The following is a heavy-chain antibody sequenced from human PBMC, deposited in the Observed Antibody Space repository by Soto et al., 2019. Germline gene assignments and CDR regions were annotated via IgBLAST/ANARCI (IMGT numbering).Heavy chain of an antibody. CDR3: ARGPAYCGGDCYSAPDY. CDR1: GFTFSSYW. V-gene: IGHV3-7*01. CDR2: IKQDGSEK. Sequence: GGSLRLSCAASGFTFSSYWMSWVRQAPGKGLEWVANIKQDGSEKYYVDSVKGRFTISRGNAKNSLYLQMNSLRAEDTAVYYCARGPAYCGGDCYSAPDYWGQGTLVTVSS. J-gene: IGHJ4*02. D-gene: IGHD2-21*02.